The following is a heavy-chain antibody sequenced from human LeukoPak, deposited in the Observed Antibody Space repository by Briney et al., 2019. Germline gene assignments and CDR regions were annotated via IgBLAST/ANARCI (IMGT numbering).Heavy chain of an antibody. CDR2: IYYSGST. CDR3: ATIAAAGTMG. Sequence: SETLSLTCTVSGGSISSYYWSWIRQPPGKGLEWIGYIYYSGSTNYNPSLKSRVTISVDTSKNQFSLKLSSVTAADTAMYYCATIAAAGTMGWGQGTLVTVSS. D-gene: IGHD6-13*01. V-gene: IGHV4-59*01. J-gene: IGHJ4*02. CDR1: GGSISSYY.